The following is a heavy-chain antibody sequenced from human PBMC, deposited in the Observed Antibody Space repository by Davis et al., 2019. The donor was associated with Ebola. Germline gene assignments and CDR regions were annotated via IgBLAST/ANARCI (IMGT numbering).Heavy chain of an antibody. CDR1: GFTFSSYS. V-gene: IGHV3-48*01. CDR2: ISSSSSTI. CDR3: ARDSSGWYRVGELDY. D-gene: IGHD6-19*01. J-gene: IGHJ4*02. Sequence: GESLKISCAASGFTFSSYSMNWVRQAPGKGLEWVSYISSSSSTIHYADSVKGRFTISRDNAKNSLYLQMNSLRAEDTAVYYCARDSSGWYRVGELDYWGQGTLVTVSS.